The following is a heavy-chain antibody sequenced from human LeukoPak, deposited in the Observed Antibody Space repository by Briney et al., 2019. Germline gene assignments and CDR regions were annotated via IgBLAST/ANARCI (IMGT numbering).Heavy chain of an antibody. V-gene: IGHV3-48*01. CDR3: ARLRYYAMDV. CDR2: ISSSSRTI. CDR1: GFTFSTYD. Sequence: PGGSLRLSCAASGFTFSTYDMNWVRQAPGKGLEWVSYISSSSRTISYADSVKGRFTISRDNAKNSLYLQVNSLRAEDTAVYYCARLRYYAMDVRGQGTTVTASS. J-gene: IGHJ6*02.